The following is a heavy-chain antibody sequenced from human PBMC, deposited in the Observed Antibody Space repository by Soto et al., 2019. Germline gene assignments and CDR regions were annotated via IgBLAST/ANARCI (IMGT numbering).Heavy chain of an antibody. CDR1: GYTFTGYY. D-gene: IGHD3-10*01. CDR2: INPNSGGT. Sequence: ASVKVSCKASGYTFTGYYMHWVRQAPGQGLEWMGWINPNSGGTNYAQKFQGWVTMTRDTSISTAYMELSRLRSDDTAVYYCARANVITRVRGVSYAFDIWGQGTMVTVSS. CDR3: ARANVITRVRGVSYAFDI. V-gene: IGHV1-2*04. J-gene: IGHJ3*02.